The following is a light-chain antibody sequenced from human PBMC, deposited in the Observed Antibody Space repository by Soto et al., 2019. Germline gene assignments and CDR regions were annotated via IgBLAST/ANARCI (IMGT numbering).Light chain of an antibody. CDR2: GAS. J-gene: IGKJ3*01. Sequence: EIVMTQSPATLSVSPGERDTLSCRASQSVSSNLAWYQQKTGQAPRLLIYGASTRATGIPARFSGSGSGTEFTLTISSLQSEDFAVYYGQQYNNWPRTFGPGTKVDIK. CDR3: QQYNNWPRT. V-gene: IGKV3-15*01. CDR1: QSVSSN.